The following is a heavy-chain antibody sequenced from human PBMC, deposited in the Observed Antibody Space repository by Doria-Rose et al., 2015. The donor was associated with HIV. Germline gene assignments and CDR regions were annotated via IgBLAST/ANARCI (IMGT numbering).Heavy chain of an antibody. V-gene: IGHV2-26*01. D-gene: IGHD6-13*01. Sequence: QVTLKESGPVLVKPTETLTLTCTVSGVSLSSPGMGVSWIRQPPGKALEWLANIFSDDESSYKPSLKSRLTISRCTSKSQVVLTMTDMDPVDTATYYCARIKSSRWYHKYYFDFWGQGTLVIVSA. J-gene: IGHJ4*02. CDR3: ARIKSSRWYHKYYFDF. CDR2: IFSDDES. CDR1: GVSLSSPGMG.